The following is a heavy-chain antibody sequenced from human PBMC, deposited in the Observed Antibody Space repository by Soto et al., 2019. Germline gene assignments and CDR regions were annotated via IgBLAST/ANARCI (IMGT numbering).Heavy chain of an antibody. Sequence: EVQLLESGGGLVQPGGSLTLSCAASGFTFNNYAMSWVRQAPGKGLEWVSGISASGSRTFYADSVQGRFTVSRDFSKNTLSLQMDSLRAEDTAVYFCGKDPNGDYVGGFEFWGPGTMVTVSS. CDR2: ISASGSRT. CDR3: GKDPNGDYVGGFEF. V-gene: IGHV3-23*01. J-gene: IGHJ3*01. CDR1: GFTFNNYA. D-gene: IGHD4-17*01.